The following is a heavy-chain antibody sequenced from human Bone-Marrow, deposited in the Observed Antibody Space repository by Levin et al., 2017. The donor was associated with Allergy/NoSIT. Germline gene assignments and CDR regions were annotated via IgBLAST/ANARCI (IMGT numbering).Heavy chain of an antibody. Sequence: SVKVSCKASGGTFSSYAISWVRQAPGQGLEWMGGIIPIFGTANYAQKFQGRVTITADESTSTAYMELSSLRSEDTAVYYCAREPKSKGYDFWSGYYKYWGQGTLVTVSS. CDR2: IIPIFGTA. V-gene: IGHV1-69*13. CDR1: GGTFSSYA. CDR3: AREPKSKGYDFWSGYYKY. J-gene: IGHJ4*02. D-gene: IGHD3-3*01.